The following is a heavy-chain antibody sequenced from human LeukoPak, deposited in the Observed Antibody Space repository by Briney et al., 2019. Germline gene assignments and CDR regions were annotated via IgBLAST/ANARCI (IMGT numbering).Heavy chain of an antibody. D-gene: IGHD3-10*01. J-gene: IGHJ4*02. V-gene: IGHV3-21*04. CDR3: AKGGNYYGSGLAY. CDR1: GFTFSSYS. CDR2: ISSSGSYI. Sequence: GGSLRLSCAASGFTFSSYSMNWVRQAPGKGLEWVSSISSSGSYIYYADSVKGRFTISRDNAKNSLYLQMNSLRAEDTAVYYCAKGGNYYGSGLAYWGQGTLVTVSS.